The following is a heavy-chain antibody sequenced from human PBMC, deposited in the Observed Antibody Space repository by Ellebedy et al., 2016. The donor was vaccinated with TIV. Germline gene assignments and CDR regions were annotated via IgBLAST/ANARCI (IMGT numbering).Heavy chain of an antibody. J-gene: IGHJ4*02. Sequence: PGGSLRLSCAASGFVFSSYTMWWVRQTPGKGLEWVAVTSFDGKNKHYADPVKGRLTISRDNSQNTLYLHMHSLRDEDTAVYYCARDPYSSGWSPIGYFDLWGQGALVTVSS. CDR1: GFVFSSYT. CDR3: ARDPYSSGWSPIGYFDL. D-gene: IGHD6-19*01. CDR2: TSFDGKNK. V-gene: IGHV3-30*04.